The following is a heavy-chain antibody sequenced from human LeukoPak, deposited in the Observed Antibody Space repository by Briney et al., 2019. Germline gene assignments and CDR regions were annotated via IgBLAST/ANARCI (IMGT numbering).Heavy chain of an antibody. CDR3: ARALPSRRYYFDF. CDR2: ISSSHSTI. J-gene: IGHJ4*02. CDR1: GFTFSSYE. V-gene: IGHV3-48*03. Sequence: GGSLRLSCAASGFTFSSYEMNWVRQAPGKGLEWVSYISSSHSTIFYADSVKGRFTISRDNAKNSLYLQMNSLRAEDTAVYYCARALPSRRYYFDFWGQGTLVTASS. D-gene: IGHD6-13*01.